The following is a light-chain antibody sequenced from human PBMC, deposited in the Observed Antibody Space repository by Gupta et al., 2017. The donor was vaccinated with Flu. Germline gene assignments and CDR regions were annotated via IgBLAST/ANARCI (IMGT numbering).Light chain of an antibody. V-gene: IGKV1-39*01. CDR3: QQSYSTPYT. J-gene: IGKJ2*01. CDR2: AAS. CDR1: QSISSY. Sequence: DIQMTQSPSSLSASVGDRVTITCRASQSISSYLYWYQQKPGKAPKLLIYAASSLQSGVPSRFSGSGSGTDFTLTISSLQPEDFATYYCQQSYSTPYTFGQGTKLDIK.